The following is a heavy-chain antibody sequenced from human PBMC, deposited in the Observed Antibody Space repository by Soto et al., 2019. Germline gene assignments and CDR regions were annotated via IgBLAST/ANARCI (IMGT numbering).Heavy chain of an antibody. J-gene: IGHJ4*02. Sequence: PLRLSCAASGFTFSDYYMTWIRQAPGKGLEWVSYISSGGSSIYYADSVKGRFTISRDNAKNSLYLQMNSLRAEDTAMYYCASLAIGTIIRGAPDFWGQGTLVTVSS. V-gene: IGHV3-11*01. CDR3: ASLAIGTIIRGAPDF. CDR1: GFTFSDYY. CDR2: ISSGGSSI. D-gene: IGHD3-10*01.